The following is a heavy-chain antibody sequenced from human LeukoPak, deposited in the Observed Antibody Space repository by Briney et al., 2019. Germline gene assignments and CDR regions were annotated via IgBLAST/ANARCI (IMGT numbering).Heavy chain of an antibody. J-gene: IGHJ4*02. CDR1: GFTVSSNY. D-gene: IGHD3-22*01. CDR3: ARDIYDSSGYYVDY. CDR2: IYSGGST. Sequence: PGGSLRLSCAASGFTVSSNYMSWVRQAPGKGLEWVSVIYSGGSTYYADSVKGRFTISRDNSENTLYLQMNSLRAEDTAVYYCARDIYDSSGYYVDYWGQGTLVTVSS. V-gene: IGHV3-53*01.